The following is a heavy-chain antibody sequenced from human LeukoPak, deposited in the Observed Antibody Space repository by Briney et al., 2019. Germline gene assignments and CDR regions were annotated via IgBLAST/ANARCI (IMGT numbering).Heavy chain of an antibody. CDR2: ISYDGSNK. V-gene: IGHV3-30*01. CDR3: ARGGGAFDI. CDR1: GFTFSSYA. Sequence: GSLRLSCAASGFTFSSYAMHWVRQAPGKGLEWVAVISYDGSNKYYADSVKGRFTISRDNSKNTLYLQMNSLRAEDTAVYYCARGGGAFDIWGQGTMVTVSS. D-gene: IGHD3-16*01. J-gene: IGHJ3*02.